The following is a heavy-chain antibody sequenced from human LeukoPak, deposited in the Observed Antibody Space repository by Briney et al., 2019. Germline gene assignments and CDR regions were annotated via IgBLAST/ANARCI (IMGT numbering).Heavy chain of an antibody. Sequence: PSETLSLTCAVYGGSFSGYYWSWIRQPPGKGPEWIGEINHSGSTNYNPSLKSRVTISVDTSKNQFSLKLSSVTAADTAVYYCATLSRDIVVGPWGQGTLVTVSS. CDR1: GGSFSGYY. J-gene: IGHJ5*02. CDR2: INHSGST. V-gene: IGHV4-34*01. D-gene: IGHD2-15*01. CDR3: ATLSRDIVVGP.